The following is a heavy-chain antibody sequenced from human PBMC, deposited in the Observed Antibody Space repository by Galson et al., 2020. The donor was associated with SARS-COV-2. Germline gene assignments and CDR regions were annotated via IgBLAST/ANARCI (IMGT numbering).Heavy chain of an antibody. CDR1: GTSTSSGSYS. D-gene: IGHD4-17*01. J-gene: IGHJ3*02. Sequence: SQTLSLTCAVSGTSTSSGSYSWNWIRQPPGKGLEWIGYISHSGGTYYNPSLKSRVTISGDRSKNQFSLRLSSVTAADTAVYYCARLHYGEYAPEAFDIWGPGTRVTVAS. CDR3: ARLHYGEYAPEAFDI. V-gene: IGHV4-30-2*01. CDR2: ISHSGGT.